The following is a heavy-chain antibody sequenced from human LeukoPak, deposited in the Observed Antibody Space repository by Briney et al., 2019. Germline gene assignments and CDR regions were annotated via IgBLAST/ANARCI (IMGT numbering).Heavy chain of an antibody. CDR1: GGSFSGYY. V-gene: IGHV4-34*01. CDR2: INHSGST. D-gene: IGHD1-26*01. CDR3: ARLRYSGSYLRHYYYMDV. J-gene: IGHJ6*03. Sequence: SETLSLTCAVYGGSFSGYYWSWIRQPPGKGLEWIGEINHSGSTNYNPSLKSRVTISVHTSKNQFSLKLSSVTAADTAVYYCARLRYSGSYLRHYYYMDVWGKGTTVTVSS.